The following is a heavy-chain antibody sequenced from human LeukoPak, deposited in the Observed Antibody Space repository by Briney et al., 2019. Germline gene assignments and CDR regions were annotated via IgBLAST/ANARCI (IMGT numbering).Heavy chain of an antibody. V-gene: IGHV3-30*02. J-gene: IGHJ5*02. CDR1: GFTFSSYG. CDR2: IRYDGSNK. D-gene: IGHD6-6*01. CDR3: AKEAYSSSPVPFDP. Sequence: GGSLRLSCAASGFTFSSYGMHWVRQAPGKGLEWVAFIRYDGSNKYYADSVKGRFTISRDNSKNTLYLQMNSLRAEDTAVYYCAKEAYSSSPVPFDPWGQGTLVTVSS.